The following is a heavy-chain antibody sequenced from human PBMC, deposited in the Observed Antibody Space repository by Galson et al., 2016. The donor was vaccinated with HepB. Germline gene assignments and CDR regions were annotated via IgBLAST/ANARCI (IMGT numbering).Heavy chain of an antibody. CDR3: ARDMRPHTYWFDP. CDR2: IWYDGTKK. V-gene: IGHV3-33*01. D-gene: IGHD5-18*01. Sequence: SLRLSCAASGFNFSSYGMHWVRQAPGRGLEWVAVIWYDGTKKYYADSVNGRFTISRDNSKNTVYLEMSSLRAEDTAVYHGARDMRPHTYWFDPWGQGTLVTVSS. J-gene: IGHJ5*02. CDR1: GFNFSSYG.